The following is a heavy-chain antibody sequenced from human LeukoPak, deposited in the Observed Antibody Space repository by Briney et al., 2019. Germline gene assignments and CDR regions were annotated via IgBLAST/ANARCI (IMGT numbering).Heavy chain of an antibody. J-gene: IGHJ4*02. D-gene: IGHD2-8*01. CDR1: GYTFTSYA. CDR2: INAGNGNT. CDR3: ARSLRLYYSYCY. Sequence: ASVKVSCKASGYTFTSYAMHWVRQAPGQRLEWMGWINAGNGNTKYSQKFQGRVTITRDTSASTAYMELCSLRSEDTAVYYCARSLRLYYSYCYWGQGTLVTVSS. V-gene: IGHV1-3*01.